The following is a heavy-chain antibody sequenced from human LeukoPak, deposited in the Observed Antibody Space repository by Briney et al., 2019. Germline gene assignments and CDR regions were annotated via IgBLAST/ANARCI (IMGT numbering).Heavy chain of an antibody. Sequence: ASVKVSCKVSGYTLTELSMHWVRQAPGKGLEWMGGFDPEDGETIYAQKFQGRVTMTEDTSTDTAYMELSSLRSEDTAVYYCAKDYSSSWSPWFDPWGQGTLVTVSS. CDR2: FDPEDGET. V-gene: IGHV1-24*01. D-gene: IGHD6-13*01. CDR3: AKDYSSSWSPWFDP. CDR1: GYTLTELS. J-gene: IGHJ5*02.